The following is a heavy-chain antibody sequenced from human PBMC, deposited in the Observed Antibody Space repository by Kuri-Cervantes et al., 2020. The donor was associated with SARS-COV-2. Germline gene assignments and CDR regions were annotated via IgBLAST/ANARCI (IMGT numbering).Heavy chain of an antibody. J-gene: IGHJ6*03. CDR2: IDSGGTT. D-gene: IGHD3-3*01. Sequence: GGSLRLSCAASGFTFSSYTMSWVRQPPGKGLEWVSVIDSGGTTYYAESVKRRFTISRANSKNTLYLQMNSLRAEDTAVYYCARDGRITTFGVVNYYYMDVWGKGTTVTVSS. V-gene: IGHV3-53*05. CDR3: ARDGRITTFGVVNYYYMDV. CDR1: GFTFSSYT.